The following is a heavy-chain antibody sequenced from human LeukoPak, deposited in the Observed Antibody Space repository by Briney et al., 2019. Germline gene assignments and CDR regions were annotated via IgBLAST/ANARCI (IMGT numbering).Heavy chain of an antibody. V-gene: IGHV1-69*05. Sequence: ASVTVSCKASGGTFNSYAISWVRQAPGQGLEWMGGIIPIFGTANYAQKFHGRVTITTDESTSTAYMELSSLRSEDTAVYYCARSGRLRFLEWLPDYYYYMDVWGKGTTVTVSS. CDR3: ARSGRLRFLEWLPDYYYYMDV. J-gene: IGHJ6*03. D-gene: IGHD3-3*01. CDR1: GGTFNSYA. CDR2: IIPIFGTA.